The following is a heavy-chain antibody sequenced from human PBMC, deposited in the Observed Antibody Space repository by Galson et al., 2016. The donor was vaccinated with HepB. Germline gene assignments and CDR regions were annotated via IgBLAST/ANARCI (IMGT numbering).Heavy chain of an antibody. Sequence: SETLSLTCTVSGDSISTYYWSWIRQPPGKGLEWIAYIYYSGSTNYNPSLKSRVTISVDTSKDQFSLKVTSVSAADTAVYYCARVERITIFGGTDAFDSWGQGTMATVSS. CDR1: GDSISTYY. CDR3: ARVERITIFGGTDAFDS. D-gene: IGHD3-3*01. J-gene: IGHJ3*02. V-gene: IGHV4-59*01. CDR2: IYYSGST.